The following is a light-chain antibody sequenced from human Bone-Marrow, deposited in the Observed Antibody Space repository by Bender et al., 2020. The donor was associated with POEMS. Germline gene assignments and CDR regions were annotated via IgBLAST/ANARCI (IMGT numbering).Light chain of an antibody. J-gene: IGLJ2*01. CDR3: SSYAGSNTVV. Sequence: QSALTQPPSASGSPGQSVTISCTGTSSDVGGYRYVSWYQQHPGKAPKLLIYDVNQRPSGVPDRFSGSKSGNTASLTVSGLQAGDEADYYCSSYAGSNTVVFGGGTKLTVL. CDR2: DVN. CDR1: SSDVGGYRY. V-gene: IGLV2-8*01.